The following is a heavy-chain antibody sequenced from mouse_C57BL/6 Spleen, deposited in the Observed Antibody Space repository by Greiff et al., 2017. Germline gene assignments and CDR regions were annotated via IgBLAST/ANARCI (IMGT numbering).Heavy chain of an antibody. CDR3: ARYDYFYAMDY. CDR2: ISSGGSYT. J-gene: IGHJ4*01. Sequence: EVKLVESGGDLVKPGGSLTLSCAASGFTFSSYGMSLVRQTPDKRLEWVATISSGGSYTYYPDSVKGRFTISRDNTKNTLYLQMSSLKSEDTAMYYCARYDYFYAMDYWGQGTSVTVSS. D-gene: IGHD2-4*01. V-gene: IGHV5-6*02. CDR1: GFTFSSYG.